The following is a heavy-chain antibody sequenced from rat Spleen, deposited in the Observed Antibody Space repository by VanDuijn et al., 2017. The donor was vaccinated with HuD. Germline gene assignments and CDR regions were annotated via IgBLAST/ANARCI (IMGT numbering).Heavy chain of an antibody. D-gene: IGHD3-1*01. CDR2: IWSGGST. J-gene: IGHJ2*01. Sequence: QVQLKESGPGLVQPSQTLSLTCNVSGFSLIDYGVSWVRQPPGKGLEWIGEIWSGGSTHYSPVFKSRLSISRDTSKSQVFLKMNRLQTEDIATYYCARDARRYYFDYWGQGVMVTVSS. V-gene: IGHV2-4*01. CDR3: ARDARRYYFDY. CDR1: GFSLIDYG.